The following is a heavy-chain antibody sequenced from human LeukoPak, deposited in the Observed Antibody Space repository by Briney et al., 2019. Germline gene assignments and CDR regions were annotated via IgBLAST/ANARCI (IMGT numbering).Heavy chain of an antibody. D-gene: IGHD3-10*01. CDR3: ARDRITSPSGWFDP. J-gene: IGHJ5*02. CDR2: ISAYNGNT. CDR1: GYTFTSYD. V-gene: IGHV1-18*01. Sequence: ASVKVSCKASGYTFTSYDISWVRQAPGQGLEWMGWISAYNGNTNYAQKLQGRVTMTTDTSTSTAYMELRSLRSDDTAVYYCARDRITSPSGWFDPWGQGTLVTVSS.